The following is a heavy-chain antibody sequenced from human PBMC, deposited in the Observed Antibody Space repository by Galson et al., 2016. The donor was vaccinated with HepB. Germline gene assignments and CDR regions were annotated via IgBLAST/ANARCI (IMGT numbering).Heavy chain of an antibody. CDR2: MYYTGST. D-gene: IGHD1-26*01. CDR3: SSPAALRGAYYRFDY. Sequence: LTCTVSGGSISSADYYWGWIRQPPGKGLEWIGSMYYTGSTYYNPSLKSRVTMSLDTSKNQFSLKLNSVTAADTAVYYCSSPAALRGAYYRFDYWGQGTLVTVSS. J-gene: IGHJ4*02. CDR1: GGSISSADYY. V-gene: IGHV4-39*01.